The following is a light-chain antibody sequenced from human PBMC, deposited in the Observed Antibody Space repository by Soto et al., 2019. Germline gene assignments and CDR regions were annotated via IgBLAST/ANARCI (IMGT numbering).Light chain of an antibody. CDR3: SSYTSSSTLVV. Sequence: QSALTQPASVSGSLGQSITISCTGTSSDVGGYNYVFWYQHHPGKAPKLIIYEVSNRPSGVSNRFSGSKSDNTASLTISGLQAEDEADYYCSSYTSSSTLVVFGGGTKVTVL. V-gene: IGLV2-14*01. CDR1: SSDVGGYNY. CDR2: EVS. J-gene: IGLJ3*02.